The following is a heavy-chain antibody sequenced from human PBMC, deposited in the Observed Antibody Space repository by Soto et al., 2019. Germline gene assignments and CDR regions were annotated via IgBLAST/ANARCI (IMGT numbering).Heavy chain of an antibody. J-gene: IGHJ4*02. CDR3: ASLIHNKITGTTX. Sequence: GESLKISWKGSGYSFTSYWISWVRQMPGKGLELMVMIDPSDSYTNYSPSFQGHVTISADKSISTAYLQWSSLKASDTAMYYCASLIHNKITGTTXWGQGTLVTVSX. D-gene: IGHD1-20*01. CDR1: GYSFTSYW. CDR2: IDPSDSYT. V-gene: IGHV5-10-1*01.